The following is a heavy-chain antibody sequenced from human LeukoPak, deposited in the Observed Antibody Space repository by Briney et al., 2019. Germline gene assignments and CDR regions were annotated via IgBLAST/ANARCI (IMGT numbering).Heavy chain of an antibody. Sequence: HSQTLSLTCTIYGDSICCTCCTWIWIRQSPSRGLEWLGRTYYMSNWYNDYAVSVKSRLIINPDTSKNQFSLHLNFVTPEDTAVYYCARADMIRARPIDAFVISGQGTMVTVSS. CDR3: ARADMIRARPIDAFVI. D-gene: IGHD3-10*01. J-gene: IGHJ3*02. CDR2: TYYMSNWYN. CDR1: GDSICCTCCT. V-gene: IGHV6-1*01.